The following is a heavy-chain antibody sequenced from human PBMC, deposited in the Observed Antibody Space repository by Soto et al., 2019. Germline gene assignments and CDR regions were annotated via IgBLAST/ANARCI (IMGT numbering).Heavy chain of an antibody. J-gene: IGHJ6*02. V-gene: IGHV4-31*03. CDR3: ARDKPNYGSGISYYYYYGMDV. Sequence: QVQLQESGPGLVKPSQTLSLTCTVSGGSISSGGYDWSWIRQHPGTGLEWIGYIYYSGSTYYNPSLKSRVTISVDTSKNQFSLKLSSVTAADTAVYYCARDKPNYGSGISYYYYYGMDVWGQGTTVTVSS. CDR1: GGSISSGGYD. D-gene: IGHD3-10*01. CDR2: IYYSGST.